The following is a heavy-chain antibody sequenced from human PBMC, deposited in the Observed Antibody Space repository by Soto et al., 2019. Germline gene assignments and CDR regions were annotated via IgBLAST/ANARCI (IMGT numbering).Heavy chain of an antibody. D-gene: IGHD2-2*01. CDR1: GFSLSADGVG. J-gene: IGHJ3*01. CDR3: AHAYGGTSWPNDAFDV. Sequence: QITLKESGPTLVKPTQTLTLTCTFSGFSLSADGVGVGWIRQPPGKALEWLARIYWDDDQRYSPSLKTRLTITKDTSKNQVVLTMTNMDPVDTATYYCAHAYGGTSWPNDAFDVWGQGTVVTVSS. V-gene: IGHV2-5*02. CDR2: IYWDDDQ.